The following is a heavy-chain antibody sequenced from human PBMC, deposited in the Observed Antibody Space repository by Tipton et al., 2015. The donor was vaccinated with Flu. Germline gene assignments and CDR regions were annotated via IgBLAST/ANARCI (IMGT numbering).Heavy chain of an antibody. CDR1: GFTFSSYA. Sequence: CAASGFTFSSYAMNWVRQAPGKGLEWVSVIGGSGRSIYYADSVKGRFTISRDNSKNTLYLQMNSLRAEDTAVYYCAKGVTGNIGGDYWGQGTLVTVSS. V-gene: IGHV3-23*01. CDR3: AKGVTGNIGGDY. CDR2: IGGSGRSI. D-gene: IGHD1-20*01. J-gene: IGHJ4*02.